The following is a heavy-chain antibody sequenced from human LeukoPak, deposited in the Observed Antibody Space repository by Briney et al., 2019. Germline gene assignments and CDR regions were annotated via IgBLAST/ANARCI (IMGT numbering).Heavy chain of an antibody. CDR2: IYTSGST. D-gene: IGHD2-8*02. V-gene: IGHV4-61*02. J-gene: IGHJ4*02. Sequence: PSETLSLTCTASGGSISSGSYYWSWLRQPAGKGLEWIGRIYTSGSTNYNPSLKSRVTISVDTSKNQFSLKLSSVTAADTAVYYCARGPLWYYFDYWGQGTLVTVSS. CDR1: GGSISSGSYY. CDR3: ARGPLWYYFDY.